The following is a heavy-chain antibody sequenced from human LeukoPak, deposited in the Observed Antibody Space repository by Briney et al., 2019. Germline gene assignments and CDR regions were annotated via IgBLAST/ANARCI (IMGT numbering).Heavy chain of an antibody. D-gene: IGHD1-26*01. J-gene: IGHJ5*02. CDR1: GGSMSSYY. V-gene: IGHV4-59*01. CDR2: IYYSGTT. CDR3: ARDVGPGLFDP. Sequence: SETLSLTCTVSGGSMSSYYWSWIRQPPGKGLEWIGYIYYSGTTNYNPSLKSRVTMSVDTSKNQFSLKLSSATAADTAVYYCARDVGPGLFDPWGQGTLVTVSS.